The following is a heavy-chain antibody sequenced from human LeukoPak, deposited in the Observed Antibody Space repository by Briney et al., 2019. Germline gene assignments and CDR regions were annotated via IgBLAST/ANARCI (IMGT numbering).Heavy chain of an antibody. D-gene: IGHD3-3*02. Sequence: GGSLRLSCAASGFTVSNNYMGWVRQAPGKGLEWVSLSGGSTYYADSVRGRFTISRDSSKNTLYLQLNSLRAEDTAVYYCAAFSHKGVWGQGTTVTVSS. CDR2: SGGST. J-gene: IGHJ6*02. V-gene: IGHV3-66*01. CDR3: AAFSHKGV. CDR1: GFTVSNNY.